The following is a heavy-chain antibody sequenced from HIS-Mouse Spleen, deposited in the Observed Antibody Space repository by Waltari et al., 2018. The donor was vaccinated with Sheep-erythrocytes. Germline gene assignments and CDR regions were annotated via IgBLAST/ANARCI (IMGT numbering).Heavy chain of an antibody. V-gene: IGHV3-13*01. J-gene: IGHJ4*02. CDR2: IGTAGDT. CDR3: ARGYSSSSPTNFDY. Sequence: EVQLVESGGGLVQPGGPLRLSCAASGLPFRSYAMHWVRQATGKGLEWVSAIGTAGDTYYPGSVKGRFTISRENAKNSLYLQMNSLRAGDTAVYYCARGYSSSSPTNFDYWGQGTLVTVSS. CDR1: GLPFRSYA. D-gene: IGHD6-6*01.